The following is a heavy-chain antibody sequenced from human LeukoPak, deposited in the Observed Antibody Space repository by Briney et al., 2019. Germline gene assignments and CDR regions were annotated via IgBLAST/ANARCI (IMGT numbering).Heavy chain of an antibody. D-gene: IGHD4-11*01. CDR3: ARETDYSHPNYFDP. CDR1: GGSFSNGYW. Sequence: PSGTLSLTCAISGGSFSNGYWWSWVRQSPGKGLEFIGQISRIGTTNYNPSLRSRVSISMDKSQNLFSLNLTSVTAADTAEYYCARETDYSHPNYFDPWGQGTLVTVSS. J-gene: IGHJ5*02. CDR2: ISRIGTT. V-gene: IGHV4-4*02.